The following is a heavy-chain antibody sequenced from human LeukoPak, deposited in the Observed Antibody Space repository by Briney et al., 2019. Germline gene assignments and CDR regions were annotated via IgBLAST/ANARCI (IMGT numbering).Heavy chain of an antibody. CDR3: ARSIGLTGGGVDV. V-gene: IGHV3-11*01. Sequence: PGGSLRLSCAASGFTFSDYNMNWLRQAPGKGLEWVSYITNGGSTIHHADSVKGRFTISRDHAKKTLYLQLNSLRAEDTAVYYCARSIGLTGGGVDVWGQGTTVTVSS. J-gene: IGHJ6*02. CDR1: GFTFSDYN. CDR2: ITNGGSTI. D-gene: IGHD3-9*01.